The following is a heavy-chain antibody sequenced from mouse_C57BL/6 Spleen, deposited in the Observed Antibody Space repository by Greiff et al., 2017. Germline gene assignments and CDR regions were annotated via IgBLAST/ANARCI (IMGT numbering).Heavy chain of an antibody. Sequence: VKLQESGPELVKPGASVKISCKASGYAFSSSWMNWVKQRPGKGLEWIGRIYPGDGDTNYNGKFKGKATLTADKSSSTAYMQLSSLTSEDSAVYFCASYGYDAMDYWGQGTSVTVSS. J-gene: IGHJ4*01. CDR1: GYAFSSSW. D-gene: IGHD1-1*02. CDR2: IYPGDGDT. V-gene: IGHV1-82*01. CDR3: ASYGYDAMDY.